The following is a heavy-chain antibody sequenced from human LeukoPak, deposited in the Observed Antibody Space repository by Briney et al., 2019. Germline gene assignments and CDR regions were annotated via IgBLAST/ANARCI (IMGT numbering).Heavy chain of an antibody. CDR1: GFTFSNYD. D-gene: IGHD4-11*01. CDR2: IGVGGDT. CDR3: ARVSLYGSDSDYNDAFDI. V-gene: IGHV3-13*04. Sequence: GGSLRLSCAASGFTFSNYDMHWVRQATGKGLEYVSAIGVGGDTYYSGSVKGRFTISRENAENSLYLQMNNLRVEDTAVYYCARVSLYGSDSDYNDAFDIWGQGTMVTVSS. J-gene: IGHJ3*02.